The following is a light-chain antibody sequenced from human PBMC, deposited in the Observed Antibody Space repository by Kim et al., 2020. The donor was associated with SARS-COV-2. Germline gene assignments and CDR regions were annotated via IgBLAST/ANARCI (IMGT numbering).Light chain of an antibody. CDR2: QDS. Sequence: SAGQTASITCSGDKLGDKYACWDQQKAGQCTVLVIYQDSKRPSGIQERFSGSNAGNTANLTISGTQAMDEADYYCQAWDSSTDVVCGGGTQLTVL. V-gene: IGLV3-1*01. CDR3: QAWDSSTDVV. CDR1: KLGDKY. J-gene: IGLJ2*01.